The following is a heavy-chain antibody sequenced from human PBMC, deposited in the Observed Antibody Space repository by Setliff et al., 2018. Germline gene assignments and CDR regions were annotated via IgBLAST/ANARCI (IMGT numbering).Heavy chain of an antibody. V-gene: IGHV4-34*09. CDR2: INHSGST. D-gene: IGHD6-19*01. CDR3: ARAGNIAVAGKALDY. J-gene: IGHJ4*02. CDR1: GGSFSGYY. Sequence: SETLSLTCAVYGGSFSGYYWSWIRQPPGKGLEWIGEINHSGSTNYNPSLKSRVTISVDTSKNQFSLKLSSVTAADTAVYYCARAGNIAVAGKALDYWGQGTLVTVSS.